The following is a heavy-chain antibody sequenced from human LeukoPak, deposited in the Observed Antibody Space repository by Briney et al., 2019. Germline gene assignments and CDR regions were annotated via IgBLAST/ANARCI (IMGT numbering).Heavy chain of an antibody. CDR3: ARLSQQTFDI. J-gene: IGHJ3*02. CDR2: IDPSGGST. V-gene: IGHV1-46*01. CDR1: GYTFTTYY. Sequence: ASVEVSCKASGYTFTTYYMHWVRQAPGQGLEWMGIIDPSGGSTSYAQKFQGRATMTRDTSTSTVYMELSSLRSDDTAVYYCARLSQQTFDIWGQGTLVTVSS.